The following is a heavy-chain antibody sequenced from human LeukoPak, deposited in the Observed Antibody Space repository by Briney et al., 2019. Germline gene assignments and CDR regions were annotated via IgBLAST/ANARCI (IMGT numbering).Heavy chain of an antibody. CDR2: IYTGGST. Sequence: GGSLRLSCAASGFTVSSNYMSWVRQAPGKGLEWVSVIYTGGSTYYADSVKGRFTISRDYSKNSLYLQMNSLRAEDTAVYYCARDLVSDAYTFDIWGQGTMVTVSS. CDR3: ARDLVSDAYTFDI. D-gene: IGHD3-16*01. J-gene: IGHJ3*02. CDR1: GFTVSSNY. V-gene: IGHV3-66*01.